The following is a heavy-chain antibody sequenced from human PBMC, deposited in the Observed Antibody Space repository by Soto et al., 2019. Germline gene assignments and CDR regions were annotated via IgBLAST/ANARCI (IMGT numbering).Heavy chain of an antibody. D-gene: IGHD3-22*01. CDR3: ARDGRYYYASSGYYGFEP. J-gene: IGHJ5*02. V-gene: IGHV3-30-3*01. CDR2: ISYDGSNK. CDR1: GFTFSSYA. Sequence: LRLSCAASGFTFSSYAMHWVRQAPGKGLEWVAVISYDGSNKYYADSGKGRFTISRDNSKNTLYLQMNSLRAEDTAVYYCARDGRYYYASSGYYGFEPWGQGTMVTVCS.